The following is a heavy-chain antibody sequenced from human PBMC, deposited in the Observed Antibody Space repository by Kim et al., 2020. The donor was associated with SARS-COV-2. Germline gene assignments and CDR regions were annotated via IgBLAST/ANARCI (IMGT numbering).Heavy chain of an antibody. CDR1: GYSFTSYW. D-gene: IGHD3-10*01. CDR3: ARYPDYYGSGSYYPGDVFGYYGMDV. J-gene: IGHJ6*02. V-gene: IGHV5-51*01. Sequence: GESLKISCKGSGYSFTSYWIGWVRQMPGKGLEWMGIIYPGDSDTRYSPSFQGQVTISADKSISTAYLQWSSLKASDTAMYYCARYPDYYGSGSYYPGDVFGYYGMDVWGQGTTVTVSS. CDR2: IYPGDSDT.